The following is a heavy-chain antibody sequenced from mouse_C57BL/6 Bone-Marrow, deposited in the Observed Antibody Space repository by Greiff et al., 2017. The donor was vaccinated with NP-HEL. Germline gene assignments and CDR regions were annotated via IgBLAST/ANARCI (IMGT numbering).Heavy chain of an antibody. Sequence: VQLVESGPGLVQPSQSLSITCTVSGFSLTSYGVHWVRQSPGKGLEWLGVIWSGGSTDYNAAFISRLSISKDNSKSQVFFKMNSLQADDTAIYYCARIPTVVAHYYYAMDYWGQGTSVTVSS. D-gene: IGHD1-1*01. CDR1: GFSLTSYG. CDR2: IWSGGST. V-gene: IGHV2-2*01. CDR3: ARIPTVVAHYYYAMDY. J-gene: IGHJ4*01.